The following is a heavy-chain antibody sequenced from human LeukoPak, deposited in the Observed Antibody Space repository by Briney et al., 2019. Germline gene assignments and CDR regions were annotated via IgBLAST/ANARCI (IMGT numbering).Heavy chain of an antibody. D-gene: IGHD3-10*01. J-gene: IGHJ4*02. CDR2: ISYDGSNK. Sequence: PGGSLRLSCAASGFTFSSYGMHWVRQAPGKGLEWVAVISYDGSNKYYADSVKGRFTISRDNSKNTLYLQMNSLRAEDTAVYYCARAGKWLPDDLDYWGQGTLVTVSS. CDR3: ARAGKWLPDDLDY. V-gene: IGHV3-30*03. CDR1: GFTFSSYG.